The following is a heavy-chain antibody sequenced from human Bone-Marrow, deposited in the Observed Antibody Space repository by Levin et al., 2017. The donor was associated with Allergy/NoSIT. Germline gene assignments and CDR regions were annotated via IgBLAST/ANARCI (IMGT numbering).Heavy chain of an antibody. V-gene: IGHV3-30-3*01. CDR3: ASEKSRSWYREYYFDY. CDR1: GFTFSSYA. J-gene: IGHJ4*02. CDR2: ISYDGSNK. Sequence: PGGSLRLSCAASGFTFSSYAMHWVRQAPGKGLEWVAVISYDGSNKYYADSVKGRFTISRDNSKNTLYLQMNSLRAEDTAVYYCASEKSRSWYREYYFDYWGQGTLVTVSS. D-gene: IGHD6-13*01.